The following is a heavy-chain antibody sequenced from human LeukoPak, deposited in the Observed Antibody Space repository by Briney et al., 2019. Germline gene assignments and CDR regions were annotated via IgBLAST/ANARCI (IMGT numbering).Heavy chain of an antibody. J-gene: IGHJ4*02. CDR3: AKEVAPPRYSSSSGQFDY. V-gene: IGHV3-30*18. Sequence: PGRSLRLSCAASGFTFSSCGMHWVRQAPGKGLEWVAVISYDGSNKYYADSVKGRFTISRDNSKNTLYLQMNSLRAEDTAVYYCAKEVAPPRYSSSSGQFDYWGQGTLVTVSS. D-gene: IGHD6-6*01. CDR1: GFTFSSCG. CDR2: ISYDGSNK.